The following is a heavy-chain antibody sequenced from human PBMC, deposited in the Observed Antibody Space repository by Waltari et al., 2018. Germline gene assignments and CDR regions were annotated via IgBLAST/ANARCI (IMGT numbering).Heavy chain of an antibody. CDR3: ASGPPDY. CDR1: GFTFRSYE. CDR2: ISRRGSTI. Sequence: VQLVESGGGSVQPGGYLSLPCAASGFTFRSYEMNWVRQAPGKGLEWVSYISRRGSTIYYADTVNGRFTIARDNAKNSLYLQMNSLRADDTAVYDWASGPPDYWCQGTLVTVSS. V-gene: IGHV3-48*03. J-gene: IGHJ4*02.